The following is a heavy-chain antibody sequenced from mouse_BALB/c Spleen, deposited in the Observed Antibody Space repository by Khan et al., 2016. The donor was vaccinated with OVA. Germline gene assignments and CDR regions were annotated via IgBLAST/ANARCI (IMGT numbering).Heavy chain of an antibody. Sequence: QVQLKESGPGLVAPSQSLSITCTVSGFSLTSYGVSWVRQPPGKGLEWLGVIWGDGNTNYHSVLRSRLSISKDNSKRQVFLQLNSLQTDDTATYYCANLYHAYGNSWYFDSWGAGTTVTVSS. CDR3: ANLYHAYGNSWYFDS. CDR2: IWGDGNT. D-gene: IGHD2-2*01. CDR1: GFSLTSYG. J-gene: IGHJ1*01. V-gene: IGHV2-3*01.